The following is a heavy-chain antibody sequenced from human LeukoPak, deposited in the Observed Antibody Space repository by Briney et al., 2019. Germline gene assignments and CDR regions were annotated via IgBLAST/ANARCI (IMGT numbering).Heavy chain of an antibody. CDR3: AREAPYGDY. CDR2: ISAYNGNT. CDR1: GYTFTSYG. Sequence: ASVKVSCKASGYTFTSYGISWVRQAPGQGLEWMGWISAYNGNTNYAQKLQGRVTMTRNTSISTAYMELSSLRSEDTAVYYCAREAPYGDYWGQGTLVTVSS. D-gene: IGHD4-17*01. V-gene: IGHV1-18*01. J-gene: IGHJ4*02.